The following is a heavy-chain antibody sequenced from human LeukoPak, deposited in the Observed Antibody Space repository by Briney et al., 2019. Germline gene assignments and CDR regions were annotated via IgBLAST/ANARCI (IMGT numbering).Heavy chain of an antibody. D-gene: IGHD6-13*01. CDR1: GGTFSSYA. J-gene: IGHJ3*02. V-gene: IGHV1-69*13. Sequence: SVKVSCKASGGTFSSYAISWVRQAPGQGLEWMGGIIPIFGTANYAQKFQGRVTTTADESTSTAYMELSSLRSEDTAVYYCARADGYRRYSSRSDAFDIWGQGTMVTVSS. CDR2: IIPIFGTA. CDR3: ARADGYRRYSSRSDAFDI.